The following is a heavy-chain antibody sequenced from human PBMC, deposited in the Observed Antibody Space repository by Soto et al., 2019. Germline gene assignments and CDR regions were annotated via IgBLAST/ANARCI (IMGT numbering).Heavy chain of an antibody. D-gene: IGHD2-8*02. CDR2: INHSGST. J-gene: IGHJ4*02. Sequence: QVQLQQWGAGLLKPSETLSLTCAVYGGSFSGYYWTWIRQPPGTGLEWIGEINHSGSTNYNPSLQRRVTISVDTSNNQFPLKLTSVTAADTAVYYCARDKITGLFDYWGQGTLVTVSS. V-gene: IGHV4-34*01. CDR1: GGSFSGYY. CDR3: ARDKITGLFDY.